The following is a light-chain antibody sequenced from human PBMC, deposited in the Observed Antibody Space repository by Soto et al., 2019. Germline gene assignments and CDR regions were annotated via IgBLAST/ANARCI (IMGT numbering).Light chain of an antibody. V-gene: IGLV2-23*01. CDR2: EGS. Sequence: QSALTQPASVSGSPGQSITLSCTGKSSDVGSYNLVSWYQQHPGKAPKLMIYEGSKRPSGVSNRFSGSKSGSTASLTISGLQAEDEADYYCCSYAGTSSFYVFGTGTKVTVL. J-gene: IGLJ1*01. CDR3: CSYAGTSSFYV. CDR1: SSDVGSYNL.